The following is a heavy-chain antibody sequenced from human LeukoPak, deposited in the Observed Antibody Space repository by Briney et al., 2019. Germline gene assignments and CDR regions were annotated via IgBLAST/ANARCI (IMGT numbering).Heavy chain of an antibody. CDR3: ARLGYSSGWASAGWFDP. V-gene: IGHV4-4*07. D-gene: IGHD6-19*01. CDR1: GGSISSYY. J-gene: IGHJ5*02. Sequence: SETLSLTCTVSGGSISSYYWSWIRQPAGKGLEWIGRIYTSGSTNYNPSLKSRVTMSVDTSKNQFSLKLSSVTAADTAVYYCARLGYSSGWASAGWFDPWGQGTLVTVSS. CDR2: IYTSGST.